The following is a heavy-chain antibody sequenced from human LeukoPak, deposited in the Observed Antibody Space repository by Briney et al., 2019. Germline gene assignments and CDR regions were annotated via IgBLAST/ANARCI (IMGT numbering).Heavy chain of an antibody. V-gene: IGHV1-2*06. CDR2: INPNSGDT. D-gene: IGHD7-27*01. J-gene: IGHJ4*02. Sequence: ASVKVSCKASGYTFTGYFMHWVRQAPGQGLEWMGRINPNSGDTEYAQTFQGRVTMTRDMSISTAYMDLSRLRSDDTAVYYCARDLSSTSNWELDYWGQGTLVTVSS. CDR3: ARDLSSTSNWELDY. CDR1: GYTFTGYF.